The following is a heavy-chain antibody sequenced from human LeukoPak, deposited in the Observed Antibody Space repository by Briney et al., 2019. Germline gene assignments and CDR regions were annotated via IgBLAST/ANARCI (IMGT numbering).Heavy chain of an antibody. CDR2: ITGSGGST. V-gene: IGHV3-23*01. CDR3: AKSRSLEYSSSSDF. CDR1: GFTFSNYG. Sequence: GGSLRLSCVASGFTFSNYGMSRVRQAPGKGLEWVSGITGSGGSTYYADSVRGRFTISRDNSKNTLNLQMNRLRAEDSAVYYCAKSRSLEYSSSSDFWGQGTLVTVSS. J-gene: IGHJ4*02. D-gene: IGHD6-6*01.